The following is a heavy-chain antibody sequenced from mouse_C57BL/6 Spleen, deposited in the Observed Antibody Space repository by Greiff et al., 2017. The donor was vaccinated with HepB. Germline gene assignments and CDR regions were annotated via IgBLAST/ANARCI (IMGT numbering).Heavy chain of an antibody. Sequence: VHLVESGAELVKPGASVKISCKASGYAFSSYWMNWVKQRPGKGLEWIGQIYPGDGDTNYNGKFKGKATLTADKSSSTAYMQLSSLTSEDSAVYFCARATTVPSEPWFAYWGQGTLVTVSA. V-gene: IGHV1-80*01. D-gene: IGHD1-1*01. CDR1: GYAFSSYW. CDR3: ARATTVPSEPWFAY. J-gene: IGHJ3*01. CDR2: IYPGDGDT.